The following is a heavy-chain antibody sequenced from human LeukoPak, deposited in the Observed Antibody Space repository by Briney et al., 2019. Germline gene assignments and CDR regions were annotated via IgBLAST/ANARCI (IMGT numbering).Heavy chain of an antibody. Sequence: GGSLRLSCVVSGLTFSTSCMSWVRQAPGKGLEWVANIKKDGKDKFYVGSVKGRFTVSRDNAKNSLSLQMNSLGAEDTAVYYCARHIPRGNNYFDCWGQGTLVTVSS. V-gene: IGHV3-7*01. CDR2: IKKDGKDK. J-gene: IGHJ4*02. CDR3: ARHIPRGNNYFDC. D-gene: IGHD1/OR15-1a*01. CDR1: GLTFSTSC.